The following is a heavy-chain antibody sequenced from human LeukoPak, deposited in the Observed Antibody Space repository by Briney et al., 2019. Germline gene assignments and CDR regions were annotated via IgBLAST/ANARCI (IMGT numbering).Heavy chain of an antibody. D-gene: IGHD5-12*01. Sequence: GGSLRLSCAASGFTFSSYWMHWVRQAPGKGLVWVSRINSDGSSTSYADSVKGRFTISRDNATNTLYLQMNSLRAEDTAVYYCARGGQRGYSGYDSDYWGQGTLVTVSS. CDR2: INSDGSST. V-gene: IGHV3-74*01. J-gene: IGHJ4*02. CDR1: GFTFSSYW. CDR3: ARGGQRGYSGYDSDY.